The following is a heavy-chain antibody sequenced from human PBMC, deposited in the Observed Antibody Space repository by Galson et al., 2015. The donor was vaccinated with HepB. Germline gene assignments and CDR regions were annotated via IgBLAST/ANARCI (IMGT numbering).Heavy chain of an antibody. V-gene: IGHV1-2*02. D-gene: IGHD3-22*01. CDR1: GYTFTGYY. CDR2: INPNSGGT. Sequence: SCKASGYTFTGYYMHWVRQAPGQGLEWMGWINPNSGGTNYAQKFQGRVTMTRDTSISTAYMELSRLRSDDTAVYYCAREDYYDSSGYYMNWFDPWGQGTLVTVSS. CDR3: AREDYYDSSGYYMNWFDP. J-gene: IGHJ5*02.